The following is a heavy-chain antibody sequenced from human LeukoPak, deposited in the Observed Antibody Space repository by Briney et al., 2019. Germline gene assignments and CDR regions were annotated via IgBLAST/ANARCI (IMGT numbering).Heavy chain of an antibody. CDR1: GSAFTDYS. J-gene: IGHJ4*02. D-gene: IGHD4-23*01. CDR3: ARLGDGGNFIDY. V-gene: IGHV1-18*04. Sequence: ASVKVSCKASGSAFTDYSMHWVRQAPGQGLEWMGWISAHNGDTNYAQKLQGRVTMTTESSTSTVDMELRSLRADDTAVYYCARLGDGGNFIDYWGQGTLVTVSS. CDR2: ISAHNGDT.